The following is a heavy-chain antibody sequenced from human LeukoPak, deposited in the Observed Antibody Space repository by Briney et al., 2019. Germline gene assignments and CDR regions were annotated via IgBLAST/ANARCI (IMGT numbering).Heavy chain of an antibody. J-gene: IGHJ4*02. D-gene: IGHD3-9*01. V-gene: IGHV3-7*01. CDR1: GFTFSSYW. Sequence: GGSLRLSCAASGFTFSSYWMNWVRQAPGKGLEWVANIKPDGSGEYYVDSVKGRFIISRDNAKNSVYLQMNSLRAEDTAVYYMLTSMGYWGQGTLVTVSS. CDR3: LTSMGY. CDR2: IKPDGSGE.